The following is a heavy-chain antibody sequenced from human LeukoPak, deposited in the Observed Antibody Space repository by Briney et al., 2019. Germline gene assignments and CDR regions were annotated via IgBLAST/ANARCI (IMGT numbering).Heavy chain of an antibody. CDR3: ARAHCSGGSCYWFDP. CDR1: GGTFSCYA. D-gene: IGHD2-15*01. Sequence: SVTVSCKASGGTFSCYAISWVRQAPGQGLEWMGGIIPIFGTANYAQKFQGRVTITADKSTSTAYMELSSLRSEDTAVYYCARAHCSGGSCYWFDPWGQGTLVTVSS. V-gene: IGHV1-69*06. CDR2: IIPIFGTA. J-gene: IGHJ5*02.